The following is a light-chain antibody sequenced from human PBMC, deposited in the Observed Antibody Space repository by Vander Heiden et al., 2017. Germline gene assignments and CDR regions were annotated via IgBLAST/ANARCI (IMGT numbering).Light chain of an antibody. CDR1: QSISSY. CDR3: QQSYSTLWT. J-gene: IGKJ1*01. V-gene: IGKV1-39*01. CDR2: AAS. Sequence: DIRMTPSPSSLSASVGDRVTITCRASQSISSYLNWYQQKPGKAPKLLIYAASSLQSGVPSRFSGSGSGTDFTLTISSLQPEDFATYYCQQSYSTLWTFGQGTKVEIK.